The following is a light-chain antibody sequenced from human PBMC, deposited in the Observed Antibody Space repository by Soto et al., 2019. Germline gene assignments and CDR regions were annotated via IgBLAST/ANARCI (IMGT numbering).Light chain of an antibody. J-gene: IGLJ3*02. CDR1: SSNIGSNT. Sequence: QSVLTQPPSASGTPGQRVTISCSGGSSNIGSNTVNWYQQLSGTAPKLLIYSSNQRPSGVPDRFSGSKSGTSASLAISGLQSEDEADYYCAAWDDSLNGVLFGGGTKVTVL. CDR3: AAWDDSLNGVL. CDR2: SSN. V-gene: IGLV1-44*01.